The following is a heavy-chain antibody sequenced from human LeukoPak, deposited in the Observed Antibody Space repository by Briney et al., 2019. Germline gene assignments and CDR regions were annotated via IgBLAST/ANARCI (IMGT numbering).Heavy chain of an antibody. CDR3: ARGPTYYDILTGYYKGDAFDI. J-gene: IGHJ3*02. D-gene: IGHD3-9*01. V-gene: IGHV1-2*02. CDR1: GYTFTGYY. Sequence: APVKVSCKASGYTFTGYYMHWVRQAPGQGLEWMGWINPNSGGTNYAQKFQGRVTMTRDTSISTAYMELSRLRSDDTAVYYCARGPTYYDILTGYYKGDAFDIWGQGTMVTVSS. CDR2: INPNSGGT.